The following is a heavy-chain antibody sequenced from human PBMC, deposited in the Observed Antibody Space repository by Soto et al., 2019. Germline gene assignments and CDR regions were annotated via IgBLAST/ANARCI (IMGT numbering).Heavy chain of an antibody. CDR1: GFTFSYYS. CDR3: AKDLVMITFGRGLPHFHX. CDR2: ITCGGDST. Sequence: GGSLRLSFAASGFTFSYYSMTWVRQAPGKGLEWVSGITCGGDSTYYAASVTGRFTISRDNSKNTLYLQMNSLTAEDTAVYYCAKDLVMITFGRGLPHFHXWGQGSLVTVSX. D-gene: IGHD3-16*01. J-gene: IGHJ4*02. V-gene: IGHV3-23*01.